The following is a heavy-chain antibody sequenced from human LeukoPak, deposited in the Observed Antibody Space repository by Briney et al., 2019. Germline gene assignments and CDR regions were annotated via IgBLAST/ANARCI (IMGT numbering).Heavy chain of an antibody. J-gene: IGHJ5*02. V-gene: IGHV4-34*01. CDR3: ARGFPSSSRWFDP. Sequence: SETLSLTCGVYAGSFSGYHWTWIRLRPGKGLEWIGDINHSGSAHYNPSLKSRVTISVDTSNNQFSLNLHSVTAADTAVYYCARGFPSSSRWFDPWGQGTLVTVSS. CDR2: INHSGSA. D-gene: IGHD6-6*01. CDR1: AGSFSGYH.